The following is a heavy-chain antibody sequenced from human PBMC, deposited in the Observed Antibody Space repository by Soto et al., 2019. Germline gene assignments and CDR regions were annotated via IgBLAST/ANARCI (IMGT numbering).Heavy chain of an antibody. J-gene: IGHJ6*02. CDR1: GFTFSSYS. CDR3: AREGIRFLDYGMDV. Sequence: GGSLRLSCGASGFTFSSYSMNWVRQAPGKGLEWVSSISSSSYIYYADSVKGRFTISRDNAKNSLYLQMNSLRAEDTAVYYCAREGIRFLDYGMDVWGQGTTVTVSS. D-gene: IGHD3-3*01. CDR2: ISSSSYI. V-gene: IGHV3-21*01.